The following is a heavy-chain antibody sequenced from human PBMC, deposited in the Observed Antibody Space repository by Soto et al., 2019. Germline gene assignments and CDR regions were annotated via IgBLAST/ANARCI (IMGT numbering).Heavy chain of an antibody. V-gene: IGHV3-48*01. CDR1: GFTFNRFG. D-gene: IGHD3-3*01. Sequence: EEQLVESGGALVQPGGSLRLSCAASGFTFNRFGMNWVRQAPGKGLEWISYISSASSTTQYAESVKGRFTISRDNTRDSLYLQMSSLRVEDTAVYYCASRPLWSGLSDYYYMDFWGKGTTVTVSS. CDR2: ISSASSTT. J-gene: IGHJ6*03. CDR3: ASRPLWSGLSDYYYMDF.